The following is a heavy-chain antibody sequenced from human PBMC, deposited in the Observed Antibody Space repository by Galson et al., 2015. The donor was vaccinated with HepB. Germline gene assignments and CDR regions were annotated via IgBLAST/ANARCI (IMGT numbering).Heavy chain of an antibody. J-gene: IGHJ5*02. CDR1: GFTFSESW. CDR2: MKEDGSEA. V-gene: IGHV3-7*01. Sequence: SLRLSCAASGFTFSESWMSWVRQSPGKGLEWVANMKEDGSEAYYGDSVKGRFTISRDNAKGSVYLQMNSLRVDDTALYYCARSPRASKYNYFDPWGQGTLVTVSS. CDR3: ARSPRASKYNYFDP. D-gene: IGHD4/OR15-4a*01.